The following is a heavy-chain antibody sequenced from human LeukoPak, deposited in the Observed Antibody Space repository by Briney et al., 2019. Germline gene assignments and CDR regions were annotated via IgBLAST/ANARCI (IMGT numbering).Heavy chain of an antibody. CDR1: GFTFSSNA. D-gene: IGHD6-19*01. V-gene: IGHV3-23*01. CDR2: ISGSGGNT. CDR3: AKAVGSGWRYYFDY. Sequence: GGSLRLSCAASGFTFSSNAMIWVRQAPGKGLEWVSVISGSGGNTYYADSVKGRLTISRDNSKNTLYLQMNSLRAEDTAVYYCAKAVGSGWRYYFDYWGQGTLVTLSS. J-gene: IGHJ4*02.